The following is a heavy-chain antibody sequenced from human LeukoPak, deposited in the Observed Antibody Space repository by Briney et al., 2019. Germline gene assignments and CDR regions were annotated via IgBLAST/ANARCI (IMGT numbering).Heavy chain of an antibody. CDR3: ARGRVRWELPGRWYFDY. J-gene: IGHJ4*02. V-gene: IGHV4-34*01. CDR2: IKHSGST. CDR1: GGSFSGYY. D-gene: IGHD1-26*01. Sequence: SETLSLTCAVYGGSFSGYYWSWIRQPPGKGLEWIGEIKHSGSTNYNPTLKSRVTISADTSKNQFSLKLSSVTAADTAVYYCARGRVRWELPGRWYFDYWGQGTLVTVSS.